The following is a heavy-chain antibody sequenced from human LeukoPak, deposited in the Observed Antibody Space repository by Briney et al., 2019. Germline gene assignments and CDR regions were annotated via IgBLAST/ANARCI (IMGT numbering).Heavy chain of an antibody. Sequence: SETLSLTCSVSGGSVSDYYWNWIRQPPGKGLEWIGYIYTSGSTNYNPSLKSRVTFSVDTSKNQFSLKLSSVTAADTAVYYCARHQWLFNALDIWGQGTLVTVSS. CDR2: IYTSGST. CDR3: ARHQWLFNALDI. V-gene: IGHV4-4*09. J-gene: IGHJ4*02. CDR1: GGSVSDYY. D-gene: IGHD3-22*01.